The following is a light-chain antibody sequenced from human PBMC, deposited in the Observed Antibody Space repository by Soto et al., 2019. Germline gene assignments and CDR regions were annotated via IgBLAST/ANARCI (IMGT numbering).Light chain of an antibody. CDR2: GAS. J-gene: IGKJ5*01. V-gene: IGKV1-39*01. Sequence: DIQMTQSPSSLSASVGDRVTVTCRASQTISDYLNWYQQKPGKAPKLLTYGASNLQSGVPSRFSGSGSGTDFTLTISSLQPEDFATYYCQHHSTIPITFGQGTRLEIK. CDR3: QHHSTIPIT. CDR1: QTISDY.